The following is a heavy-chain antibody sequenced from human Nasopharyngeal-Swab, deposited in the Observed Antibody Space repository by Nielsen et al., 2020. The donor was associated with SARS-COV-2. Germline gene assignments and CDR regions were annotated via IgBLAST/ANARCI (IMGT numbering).Heavy chain of an antibody. CDR1: GGSISSGSYY. D-gene: IGHD6-19*01. Sequence: SETLSLTCTVSGGSISSGSYYWSWIRQPAGKGLEWIGRIYTSGSTNYNPSLKSRVTISVDTSKNQFSLKLSSVTAADTAVYYCARGRVSIAVADYWGQGTLVTVSS. CDR2: IYTSGST. J-gene: IGHJ4*02. CDR3: ARGRVSIAVADY. V-gene: IGHV4-61*02.